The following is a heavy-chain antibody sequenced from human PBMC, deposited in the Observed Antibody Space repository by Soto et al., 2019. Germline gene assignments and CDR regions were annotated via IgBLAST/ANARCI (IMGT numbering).Heavy chain of an antibody. CDR3: AKEIRTCTNGVCYSWVDGYYGMDV. J-gene: IGHJ6*02. CDR1: GFTFSSYA. Sequence: GGSLRLSCAASGFTFSSYAMSWVRQAPGKGLEWVSAISGSGGSTYYADSVKGRFTISRDNSKNTLYLQMNSLRAEDTAVYYCAKEIRTCTNGVCYSWVDGYYGMDVWGQGTTVTVSS. V-gene: IGHV3-23*01. D-gene: IGHD2-8*01. CDR2: ISGSGGST.